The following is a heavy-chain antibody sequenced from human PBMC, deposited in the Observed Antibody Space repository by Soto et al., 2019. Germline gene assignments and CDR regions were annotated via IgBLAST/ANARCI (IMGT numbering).Heavy chain of an antibody. CDR1: GFTFSSYA. D-gene: IGHD3-22*01. CDR3: AKEPFFNYDSSGYRTEFFDY. V-gene: IGHV3-23*01. J-gene: IGHJ4*02. CDR2: ISGSGGST. Sequence: GGSLRLSCAASGFTFSSYAMSWVRQAPGKGLEWVSAISGSGGSTYYADSVKGRFTISRDNSKNTLYLQMNSLRAEDTAVYYCAKEPFFNYDSSGYRTEFFDYWGQGTLVTVSS.